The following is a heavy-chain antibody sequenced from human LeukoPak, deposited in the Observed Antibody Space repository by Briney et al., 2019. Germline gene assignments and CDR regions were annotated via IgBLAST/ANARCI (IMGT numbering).Heavy chain of an antibody. J-gene: IGHJ5*02. CDR2: ISGSDGTT. CDR1: GFTFSSYA. V-gene: IGHV3-23*01. Sequence: GALRLSCAASGFTFSSYAMTWVRQAPGKGLEWVSAISGSDGTTYYADSAKGRFTISRDNSKNMLYLQMNSLRAEDTALYYCAKAGYCSSAGCFRFDPWGQGTLVTVSS. D-gene: IGHD2-15*01. CDR3: AKAGYCSSAGCFRFDP.